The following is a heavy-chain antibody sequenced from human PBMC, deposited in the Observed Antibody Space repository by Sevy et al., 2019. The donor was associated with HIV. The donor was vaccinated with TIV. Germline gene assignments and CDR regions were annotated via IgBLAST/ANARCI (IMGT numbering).Heavy chain of an antibody. D-gene: IGHD3-22*01. V-gene: IGHV3-9*01. CDR1: GFTFDDYA. CDR2: ISWNSGSI. Sequence: GGSLRLSCAASGFTFDDYAMHWVRQAPGKGLEWVSGISWNSGSIGYADSVKGRFTISRDNAKNSLYLQMNSLSAEDTALYYCAKDTAPHYYDSSGQYYYYYGMDVWGQGTTVTVSS. J-gene: IGHJ6*02. CDR3: AKDTAPHYYDSSGQYYYYYGMDV.